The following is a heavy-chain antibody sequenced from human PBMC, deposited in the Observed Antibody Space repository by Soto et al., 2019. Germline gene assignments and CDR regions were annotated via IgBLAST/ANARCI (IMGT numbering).Heavy chain of an antibody. V-gene: IGHV2-5*02. CDR2: SYWDDDR. D-gene: IGHD3-10*02. CDR1: GFSLTSTGEG. CDR3: AHWVTYYARGSYYDA. Sequence: QITLKESGPALVKPTQTLTLTCTFSGFSLTSTGEGVAWIRQPPGEALEWLALSYWDDDRTYNPSLEGRLTVARDTSKRQVVLTMTNMDPVDTATYFCAHWVTYYARGSYYDAWGQGILVIVSA. J-gene: IGHJ4*02.